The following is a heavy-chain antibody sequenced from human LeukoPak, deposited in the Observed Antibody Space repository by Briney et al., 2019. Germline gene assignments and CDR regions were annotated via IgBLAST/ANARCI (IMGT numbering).Heavy chain of an antibody. Sequence: ASVKVSCKASGYTFTSYSITWVRQAPGQGLEWMGWISAYNGNTKYAQKLQGRVTMTTDTSTSTAYMELRSLRSDDTAVYYCVSGIYYYDSSGYLAAFDIWGQGTLVTVSS. V-gene: IGHV1-18*01. CDR1: GYTFTSYS. CDR3: VSGIYYYDSSGYLAAFDI. CDR2: ISAYNGNT. D-gene: IGHD3-22*01. J-gene: IGHJ3*02.